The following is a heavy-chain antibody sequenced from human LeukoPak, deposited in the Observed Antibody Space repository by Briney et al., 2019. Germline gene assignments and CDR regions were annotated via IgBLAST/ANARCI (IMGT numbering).Heavy chain of an antibody. Sequence: PGGSLRLSCAASGFTFRSNTMNWVRQAPGKGLEWVSSISSSSSHIYYADSVKGRFTISRDNAKNSLYLQMNSLRAEDTAVYYCARGNWDFDYWGQGTLVTVSS. CDR1: GFTFRSNT. J-gene: IGHJ4*02. V-gene: IGHV3-21*01. CDR3: ARGNWDFDY. D-gene: IGHD7-27*01. CDR2: ISSSSSHI.